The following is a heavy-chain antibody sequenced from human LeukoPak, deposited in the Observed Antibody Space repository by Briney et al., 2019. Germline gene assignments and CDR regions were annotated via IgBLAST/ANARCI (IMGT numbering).Heavy chain of an antibody. D-gene: IGHD6-13*01. V-gene: IGHV6-1*01. Sequence: SQTLSLTCAISGDSVSSNSAAWNWIRQSPSRGLEWLGRTYYRSKWYNDYAASVKSRITINPDTSKNQFSLQLNSVTPEDTAVYYCARGPRAGIAAAGTFDYWGQGTLVTVSS. CDR2: TYYRSKWYN. CDR3: ARGPRAGIAAAGTFDY. CDR1: GDSVSSNSAA. J-gene: IGHJ4*02.